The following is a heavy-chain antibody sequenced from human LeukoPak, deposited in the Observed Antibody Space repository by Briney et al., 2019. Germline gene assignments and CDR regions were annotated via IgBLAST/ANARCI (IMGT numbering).Heavy chain of an antibody. CDR1: GGSISSGSYY. J-gene: IGHJ6*03. Sequence: SETLSLTCTVSGGSISSGSYYWSWIRQPAGKGLEWIGRIYTSGSTNDNPSLESRVTISVDTSKNQFSLKLSSVTAADTAVYYCARGVQHIVVGMGRYYYYYMDVWGKGTTVTVSS. V-gene: IGHV4-61*02. CDR3: ARGVQHIVVGMGRYYYYYMDV. CDR2: IYTSGST. D-gene: IGHD2-21*01.